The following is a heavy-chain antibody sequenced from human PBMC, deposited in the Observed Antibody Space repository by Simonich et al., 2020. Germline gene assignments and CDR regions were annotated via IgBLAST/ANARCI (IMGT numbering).Heavy chain of an antibody. J-gene: IGHJ3*02. CDR1: GGSFSGYY. CDR3: ARGKGWKNAFDI. Sequence: QVQLQQWGAGLLKPSETLSLTCAFYGGSFSGYYWSWIRPPPGKGLEGIGEINQNGRTNSNPALKSRVTISGDTSKNQFSRKLSSVTAADTAVYYCARGKGWKNAFDIWGQGTMVTVSS. CDR2: INQNGRT. V-gene: IGHV4-34*01. D-gene: IGHD1-1*01.